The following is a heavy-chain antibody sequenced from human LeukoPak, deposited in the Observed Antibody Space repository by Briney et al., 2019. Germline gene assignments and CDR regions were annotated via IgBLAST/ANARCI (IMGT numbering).Heavy chain of an antibody. CDR3: ARAPGGYSYGRLEFEDY. D-gene: IGHD5-18*01. V-gene: IGHV3-21*01. J-gene: IGHJ4*02. CDR1: GFTFSSYS. CDR2: ISSSSSYI. Sequence: GGSLRLSCAASGFTFSSYSMNWVRQAPGKGLEWVSSISSSSSYIYYADSVKGRFTISRDNAKNSLYLQMNSLRAEDTAVYYCARAPGGYSYGRLEFEDYWGQGTLVTVSS.